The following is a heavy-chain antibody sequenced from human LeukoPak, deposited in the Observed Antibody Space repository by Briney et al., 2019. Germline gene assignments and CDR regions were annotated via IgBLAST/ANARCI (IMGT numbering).Heavy chain of an antibody. J-gene: IGHJ4*02. D-gene: IGHD3-22*01. CDR3: AKAAAPDYYDSRGNYFDY. Sequence: GGSLRLSCTASGFTVSSNYMSWVRQAPGKGLEWVSIIYSGGTTYYADSVKGRFTISRDNSKNTLYLQMNSLRAEDTAVYYCAKAAAPDYYDSRGNYFDYWGQGTLVTVSS. CDR2: IYSGGTT. CDR1: GFTVSSNY. V-gene: IGHV3-53*05.